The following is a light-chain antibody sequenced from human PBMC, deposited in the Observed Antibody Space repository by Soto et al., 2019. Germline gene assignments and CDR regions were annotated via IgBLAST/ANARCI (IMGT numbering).Light chain of an antibody. CDR2: DAS. CDR3: QQRSNWPHT. J-gene: IGKJ2*01. CDR1: QSVSSY. V-gene: IGKV3-11*01. Sequence: EIVLTQSPATLSLSPGERATLSCRASQSVSSYLAWYQHKPGQAPRLLIYDASNRATGIPARFSGSGSGTDFTLTISSLEPEYFAVYYCQQRSNWPHTFGPGTKLEIK.